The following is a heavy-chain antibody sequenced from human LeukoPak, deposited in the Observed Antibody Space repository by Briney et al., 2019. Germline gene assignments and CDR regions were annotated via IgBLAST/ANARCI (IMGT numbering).Heavy chain of an antibody. CDR1: GFTFTSYA. V-gene: IGHV3-23*01. J-gene: IGHJ4*02. CDR3: ARARSKGYSSGRYYFDY. D-gene: IGHD6-19*01. CDR2: ISGSGGST. Sequence: GGSLRLSCAASGFTFTSYAMSWVRQAPGKGLEWVSVISGSGGSTHYADSVKGRFTIFRDNSKNTLYLQMNSLRAEDTAVYYCARARSKGYSSGRYYFDYWGQGTLVTVSS.